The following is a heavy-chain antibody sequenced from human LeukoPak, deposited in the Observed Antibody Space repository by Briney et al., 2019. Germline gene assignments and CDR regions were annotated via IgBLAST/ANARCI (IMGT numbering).Heavy chain of an antibody. CDR2: TNQDGSDK. J-gene: IGHJ4*02. CDR3: ARDHVVDGLVFDY. D-gene: IGHD2-15*01. Sequence: GGSLRLSCAAAGFTFRSHWMSWIRQAPGKGLEWVANTNQDGSDKQYVDSVKGRFTISRDNAKNSLYPQMDSLRVEDTGLYYCARDHVVDGLVFDYWGQGALVTVSS. CDR1: GFTFRSHW. V-gene: IGHV3-7*01.